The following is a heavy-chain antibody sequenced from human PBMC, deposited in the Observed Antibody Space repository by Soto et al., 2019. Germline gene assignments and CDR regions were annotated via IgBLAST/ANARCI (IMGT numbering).Heavy chain of an antibody. V-gene: IGHV5-51*01. CDR2: IYPGDSDT. Sequence: GESLKISCKGSGYRFINYWIGWVRQMPGKGLEWMGIIYPGDSDTRYSPSFQGLATISADESINTAYLQWSSLKASDTAMYYCARRAYTGNDGFDDWGEGTLVTVSS. CDR1: GYRFINYW. CDR3: ARRAYTGNDGFDD. D-gene: IGHD5-12*01. J-gene: IGHJ4*02.